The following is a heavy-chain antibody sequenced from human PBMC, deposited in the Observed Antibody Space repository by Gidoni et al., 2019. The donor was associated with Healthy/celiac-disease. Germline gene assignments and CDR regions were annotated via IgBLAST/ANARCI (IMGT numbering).Heavy chain of an antibody. D-gene: IGHD6-19*01. CDR3: ARLPSGWDYFDY. Sequence: QLQLQESGPGLVKPSETLSLTCTVSGGSISSSSYYWGWIRQPPGKGLEWIGSIYYSGSTYYNPSLKSRVTISVDTSKNQFSLKLSSVTAADTAVYYCARLPSGWDYFDYWGQGTLVTVSS. CDR1: GGSISSSSYY. V-gene: IGHV4-39*01. J-gene: IGHJ4*02. CDR2: IYYSGST.